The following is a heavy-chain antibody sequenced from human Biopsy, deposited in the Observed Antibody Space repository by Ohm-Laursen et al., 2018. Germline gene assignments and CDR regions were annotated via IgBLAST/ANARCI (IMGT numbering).Heavy chain of an antibody. CDR3: ARHPTGFWFDP. J-gene: IGHJ5*02. V-gene: IGHV4-59*05. CDR1: GDSISNSY. CDR2: IYNTETT. Sequence: SETLSLTCIVSGDSISNSYWTWIRQPAGKGLEWIGSIYNTETTFYNPSLKSRVTISVDTSTNQFSLKVSSVTAADTALYFCARHPTGFWFDPWGHGTLVTVSS.